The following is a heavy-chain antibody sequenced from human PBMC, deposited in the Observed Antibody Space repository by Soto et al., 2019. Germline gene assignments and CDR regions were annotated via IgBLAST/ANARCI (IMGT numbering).Heavy chain of an antibody. J-gene: IGHJ5*02. CDR3: ARAYSSGFYGP. CDR2: VYYSGST. V-gene: IGHV4-59*01. D-gene: IGHD3-22*01. Sequence: SETLSLTCSISGGSISTYYWSWIRQPPGKGLEWIGHVYYSGSTNYNPSLKSRVTISLDTSKNQFSLNLSSVTAADTAIYYCARAYSSGFYGPWGQGTLVTVSS. CDR1: GGSISTYY.